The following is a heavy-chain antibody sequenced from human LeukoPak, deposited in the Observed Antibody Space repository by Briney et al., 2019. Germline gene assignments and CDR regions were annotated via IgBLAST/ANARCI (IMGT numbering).Heavy chain of an antibody. Sequence: SETLSLTCAVYGGSFSGYYWSWIRQPPGKGLEWIGEINHSGSTNYNPSLKSRVTISVDTSKNQISLKLSSVTAADTAVYYCARALVSSVEMDVWGQGTTVTVSS. V-gene: IGHV4-34*01. CDR2: INHSGST. CDR1: GGSFSGYY. D-gene: IGHD2-2*01. CDR3: ARALVSSVEMDV. J-gene: IGHJ6*02.